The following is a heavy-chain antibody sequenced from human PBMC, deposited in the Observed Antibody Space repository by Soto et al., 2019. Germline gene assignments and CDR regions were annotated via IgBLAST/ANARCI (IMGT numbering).Heavy chain of an antibody. CDR3: AGLGMVAAHREFDP. Sequence: SETLSLTCTVSGGSISSYYWSWIRQPPGKGLEWIGDIYYSGSTNYNPSLKSRVTISVDTSKNQFSLKLSSVTAADTAVYYCAGLGMVAAHREFDPWGQGTLVTVSS. CDR1: GGSISSYY. D-gene: IGHD2-15*01. V-gene: IGHV4-59*12. J-gene: IGHJ5*02. CDR2: IYYSGST.